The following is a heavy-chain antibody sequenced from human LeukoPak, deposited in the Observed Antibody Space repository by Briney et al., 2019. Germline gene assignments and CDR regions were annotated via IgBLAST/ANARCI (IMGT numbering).Heavy chain of an antibody. CDR1: GSSLTSYW. V-gene: IGHV5-51*01. J-gene: IGHJ3*02. CDR3: ARQSSDAFDI. D-gene: IGHD1-26*01. CDR2: IYPGDSDT. Sequence: GGSLEISCKGSGSSLTSYWIGWGRQLPGKGLEWMGIIYPGDSDTRYSPSFQGQVTISADKSISTAYLQWSSLKASDTAMYYCARQSSDAFDIWGQGTMVTVSS.